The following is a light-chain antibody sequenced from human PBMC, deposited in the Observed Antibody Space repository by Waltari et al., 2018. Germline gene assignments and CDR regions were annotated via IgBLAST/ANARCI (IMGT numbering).Light chain of an antibody. CDR3: QTGGFGIWV. CDR1: SGHSSYA. CDR2: VNSDGSH. V-gene: IGLV4-69*01. Sequence: QLMLTQSPSASASLGASVKLTCPLSSGHSSYAIAWHQQQPEKGPRYLMKVNSDGSHIKGDGIPDRFSGSSSGAERYLTISSLQSEDEADYYCQTGGFGIWVFGGGTKLTVL. J-gene: IGLJ3*02.